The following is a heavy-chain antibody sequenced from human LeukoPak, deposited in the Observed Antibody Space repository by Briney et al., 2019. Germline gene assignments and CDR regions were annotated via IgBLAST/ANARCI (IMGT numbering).Heavy chain of an antibody. V-gene: IGHV4-59*12. Sequence: SETVSLTCTVSGGSISSYYWSWIRQPPGKGLEWIGYIYYSGSTNYNPSLKSRVTMSVDTSKNQFSLKLSSVTAADTAVYYCARAEGIAAAVLDYWGQGTLVTVSS. D-gene: IGHD6-13*01. CDR3: ARAEGIAAAVLDY. CDR2: IYYSGST. CDR1: GGSISSYY. J-gene: IGHJ4*02.